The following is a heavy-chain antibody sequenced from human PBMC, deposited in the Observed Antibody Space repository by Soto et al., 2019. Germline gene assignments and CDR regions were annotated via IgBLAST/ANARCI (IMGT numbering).Heavy chain of an antibody. CDR1: GFTFRSYW. Sequence: PGGSLRLSCAASGFTFRSYWMHWVRQAPGKGLVWVSRINSDGSSTSYADSVKGRFTISRDNAKNTLYLQMNSLRAEDTAVYYCAALSWPAAIEYSYWGQGTLVTVSS. V-gene: IGHV3-74*01. CDR3: AALSWPAAIEYSY. D-gene: IGHD2-2*02. CDR2: INSDGSST. J-gene: IGHJ4*02.